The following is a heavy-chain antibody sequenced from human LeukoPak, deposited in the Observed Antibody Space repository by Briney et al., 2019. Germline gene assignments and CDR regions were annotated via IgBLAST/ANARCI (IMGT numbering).Heavy chain of an antibody. J-gene: IGHJ4*02. CDR2: IRSKANSYAT. D-gene: IGHD6-6*01. CDR3: TRLSSSSSVGY. V-gene: IGHV3-73*01. CDR1: GFTFGDYA. Sequence: GGSLRLSCTASGFTFGDYAMSWVRQASGKGLEWVGRIRSKANSYATAYAASVKGRFTISRDDSKNTAYLQMNSLKTEDTAVYYCTRLSSSSSVGYWGQGTLITVSS.